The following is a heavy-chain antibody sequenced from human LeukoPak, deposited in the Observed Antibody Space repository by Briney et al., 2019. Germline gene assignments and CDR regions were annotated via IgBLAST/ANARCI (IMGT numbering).Heavy chain of an antibody. D-gene: IGHD5-24*01. CDR3: ARGRWLPNAFDI. CDR1: GDSINSYY. V-gene: IGHV4-59*01. Sequence: PSQTLSLTCTVSGDSINSYYWNWIRQPPGKGLEWIGYIYYSGRTDYNPSLKSRVTISVDTSKHQFSMKLKPVTAADTAVYFCARGRWLPNAFDIWGQGTMVTVFS. J-gene: IGHJ3*02. CDR2: IYYSGRT.